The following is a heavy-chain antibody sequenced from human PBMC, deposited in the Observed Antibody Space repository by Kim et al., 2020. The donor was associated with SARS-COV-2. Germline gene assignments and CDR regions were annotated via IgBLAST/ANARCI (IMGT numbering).Heavy chain of an antibody. CDR3: ARVTLSNDWYFDL. D-gene: IGHD4-4*01. Sequence: YNPSLKSRVTISVDTSKNQFSLKLSSVTAADTAVYYCARVTLSNDWYFDLWGRGTLVTVSS. J-gene: IGHJ2*01. V-gene: IGHV4-59*01.